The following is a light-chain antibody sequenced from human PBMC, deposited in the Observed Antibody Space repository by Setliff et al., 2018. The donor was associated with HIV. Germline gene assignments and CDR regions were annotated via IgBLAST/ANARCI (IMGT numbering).Light chain of an antibody. V-gene: IGLV2-14*01. Sequence: QSALAQPASVSGSPGQSITISCTGTSSDVGGYNYVSWCQQHPGKAPKLMIYDVSKWPSGVSNRFSGSKSGNTASLTISGLQTEDEADYYCSSYTSSSTYVFGTGTKVTVL. J-gene: IGLJ1*01. CDR1: SSDVGGYNY. CDR3: SSYTSSSTYV. CDR2: DVS.